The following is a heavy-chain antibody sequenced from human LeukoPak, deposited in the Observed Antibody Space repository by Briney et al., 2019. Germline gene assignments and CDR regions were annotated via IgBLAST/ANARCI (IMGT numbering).Heavy chain of an antibody. J-gene: IGHJ4*02. D-gene: IGHD3-10*01. CDR2: IYNSGST. Sequence: SETLSFTCSVSGQSISIYYWSWIRQPPGKGLEWIGYIYNSGSTNYNPSLKSRVTISVDTSKNQLSLKLTSVTAADTAVYYCARDRELGYWGQGTLVTVSS. V-gene: IGHV4-59*01. CDR3: ARDRELGY. CDR1: GQSISIYY.